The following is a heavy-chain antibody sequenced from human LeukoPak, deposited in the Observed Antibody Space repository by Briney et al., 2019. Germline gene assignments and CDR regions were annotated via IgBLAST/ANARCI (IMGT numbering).Heavy chain of an antibody. V-gene: IGHV4-39*01. J-gene: IGHJ3*02. Sequence: SETLSLPCTVSGGSISSSSYYWGWIRQPPGKGLEWIGSIYYSGSTYYNPSLKSRVTISVDTSKNQFSLKLSSVTAADTAVYYCARHPQWLVHDAFDIWGQGTMVTVSS. CDR2: IYYSGST. CDR3: ARHPQWLVHDAFDI. D-gene: IGHD6-19*01. CDR1: GGSISSSSYY.